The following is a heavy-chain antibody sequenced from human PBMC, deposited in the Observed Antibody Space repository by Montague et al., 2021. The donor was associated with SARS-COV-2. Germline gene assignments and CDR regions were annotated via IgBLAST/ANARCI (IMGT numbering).Heavy chain of an antibody. D-gene: IGHD3-3*01. Sequence: SETLSLTCTVSGGSISSYYWSWIRQPPGKGLEWNGYIYYIGRTNXNPSLKSRVTISLDTSTNQFSMKLSSVTAADTAVYYCARGIFTIPFIPAHYYMDVWGKGTTVTVSS. CDR2: IYYIGRT. CDR1: GGSISSYY. CDR3: ARGIFTIPFIPAHYYMDV. V-gene: IGHV4-59*01. J-gene: IGHJ6*03.